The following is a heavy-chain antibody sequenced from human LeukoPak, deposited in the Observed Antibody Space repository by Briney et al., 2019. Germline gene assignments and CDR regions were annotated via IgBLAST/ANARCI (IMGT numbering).Heavy chain of an antibody. CDR1: GGSISSHF. Sequence: PSETLSLTCTVSGGSISSHFWSWIRQPPGKGLEWIVYIHYSGSNNYNPSLKSRVTISVDTSKNQFSLKLSSVTAADTAVYYCARDGYSGSSLFDFWGQGTLVTVSS. CDR3: ARDGYSGSSLFDF. V-gene: IGHV4-59*11. D-gene: IGHD1-26*01. J-gene: IGHJ4*02. CDR2: IHYSGSN.